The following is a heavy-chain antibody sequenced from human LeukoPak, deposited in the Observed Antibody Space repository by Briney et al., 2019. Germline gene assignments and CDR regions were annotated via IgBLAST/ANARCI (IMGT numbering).Heavy chain of an antibody. D-gene: IGHD3-10*01. J-gene: IGHJ4*02. CDR2: INDSGST. CDR3: ASRRGYFDY. V-gene: IGHV4-34*01. CDR1: GGSFSGYY. Sequence: SETLSLTCAVYGGSFSGYYWSWIRQPPGKGLEWIGEINDSGSTNYNPSLKSRVTISVDTSKNQFSLKLSSVTAADTAVYYCASRRGYFDYWGQGTLVTVSS.